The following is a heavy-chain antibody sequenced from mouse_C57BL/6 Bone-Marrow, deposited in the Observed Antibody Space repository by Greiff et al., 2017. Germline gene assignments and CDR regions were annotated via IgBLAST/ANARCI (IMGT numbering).Heavy chain of an antibody. CDR3: ARGRGGGPDGKDYYAMDY. CDR1: GFSLSTSGMG. J-gene: IGHJ4*01. CDR2: IYWDDDK. V-gene: IGHV8-12*01. Sequence: QVTLKESGPGILQSSQTLSLTCSFSGFSLSTSGMGVSWIRQPSGKGLEWLAHIYWDDDKRYNPSLKSRLTISKDTSRNQVFLKITSVDTADTATYYCARGRGGGPDGKDYYAMDYWGQGTSVTVSS.